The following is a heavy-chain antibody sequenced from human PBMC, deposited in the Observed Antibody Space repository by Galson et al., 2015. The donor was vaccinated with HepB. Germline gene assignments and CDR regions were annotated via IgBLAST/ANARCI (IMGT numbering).Heavy chain of an antibody. V-gene: IGHV1-18*01. Sequence: SVKVSCKASGSTFTSYGISWVRQAPGQGLEWMGWISAYNGNTNYAQKLQGRVTMTTDTSTSTAYMELRSLRSDDTAVYYCARLVVVPAVGPMDVWGKGTTVTVSS. J-gene: IGHJ6*04. CDR2: ISAYNGNT. CDR3: ARLVVVPAVGPMDV. D-gene: IGHD2-2*01. CDR1: GSTFTSYG.